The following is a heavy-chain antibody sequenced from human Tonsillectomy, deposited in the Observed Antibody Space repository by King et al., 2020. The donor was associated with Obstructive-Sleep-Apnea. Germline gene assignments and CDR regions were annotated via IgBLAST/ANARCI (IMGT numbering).Heavy chain of an antibody. J-gene: IGHJ5*02. CDR3: ARAYDIVVVPAAMPVGVGFDP. Sequence: QLQESGPGLVKSSETLSLTCTVSGASISNYYWSWIRQPPGKGLEWIGNIYYSGSTNYNPSLKSRVTISVDTSKNQFSLKLSSVTAADTAVYYCARAYDIVVVPAAMPVGVGFDPWGQGTLVTVSS. D-gene: IGHD2-2*01. CDR1: GASISNYY. CDR2: IYYSGST. V-gene: IGHV4-59*01.